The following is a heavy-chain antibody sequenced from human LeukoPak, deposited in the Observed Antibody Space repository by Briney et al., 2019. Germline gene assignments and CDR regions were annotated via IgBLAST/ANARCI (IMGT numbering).Heavy chain of an antibody. J-gene: IGHJ4*02. CDR3: ARRWESMEFFDY. CDR1: GYSFTTYW. D-gene: IGHD1-26*01. Sequence: GESLKISFKASGYSFTTYWIAWVRQMPGKGLEWMGIIYPGDSDTRYSPSFQGQVTISADKSINTAYLQWSSLKASDSAIYYCARRWESMEFFDYWGQGTLVTVSS. CDR2: IYPGDSDT. V-gene: IGHV5-51*01.